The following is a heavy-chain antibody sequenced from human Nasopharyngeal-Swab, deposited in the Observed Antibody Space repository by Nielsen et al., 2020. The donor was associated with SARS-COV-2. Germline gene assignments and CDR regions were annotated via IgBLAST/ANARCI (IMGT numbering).Heavy chain of an antibody. CDR1: GSTLTEIS. CDR3: AASQWGEYFDY. V-gene: IGHV1-24*01. J-gene: IGHJ4*02. CDR2: FDPEDGET. Sequence: ASVKVSCQVSGSTLTEISMHWVRQAHGRGLEWMGGFDPEDGETIYAQKFQGRVTMTEDTSIDTAYTELRSLRSEDTAVYYCAASQWGEYFDYWGQGTLVSVSS. D-gene: IGHD3-16*01.